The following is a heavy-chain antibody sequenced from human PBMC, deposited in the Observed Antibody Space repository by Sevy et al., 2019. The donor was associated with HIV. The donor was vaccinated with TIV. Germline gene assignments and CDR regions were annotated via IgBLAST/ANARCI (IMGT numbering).Heavy chain of an antibody. Sequence: GGSLRLSCAASGFTFSDYYMSWIRQAPGKGLEWVSYISSRGSTIYYADSVKGRFTISRVNAKNSLYLQMNSLRAEDTAAYCCAKSQSSGWADYWGQGTLVTVSS. J-gene: IGHJ4*02. CDR2: ISSRGSTI. D-gene: IGHD6-19*01. V-gene: IGHV3-11*01. CDR1: GFTFSDYY. CDR3: AKSQSSGWADY.